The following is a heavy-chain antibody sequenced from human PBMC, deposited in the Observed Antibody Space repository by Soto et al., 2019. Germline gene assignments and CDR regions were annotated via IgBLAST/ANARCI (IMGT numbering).Heavy chain of an antibody. Sequence: QEQLVQSGAEVKKPGSSVKVSCKASGGIFSSYAISWVRQAPGQGLEWMGGIILIFGTANYAQKLQGRVTITKEESTTTANMDMSSLKSEDTAIYYCARSGSGYVWFNEFWGQGTLVTVSS. CDR1: GGIFSSYA. CDR2: IILIFGTA. D-gene: IGHD3-22*01. J-gene: IGHJ4*02. CDR3: ARSGSGYVWFNEF. V-gene: IGHV1-69*01.